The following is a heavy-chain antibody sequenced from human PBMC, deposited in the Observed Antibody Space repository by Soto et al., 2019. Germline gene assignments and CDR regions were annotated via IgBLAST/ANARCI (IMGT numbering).Heavy chain of an antibody. CDR3: ATLTKYDILTGFYPC. V-gene: IGHV3-66*01. D-gene: IGHD3-9*01. CDR1: GFTVNSNY. J-gene: IGHJ4*02. CDR2: IYSDGST. Sequence: XXSLRLSCAASGFTVNSNYMRWVLQAPGKGLEWVSVIYSDGSTYYADSVKGRFIISRDNSNNTLYFQMNSLRAEDTAVYYCATLTKYDILTGFYPCWGQGTLVTVSS.